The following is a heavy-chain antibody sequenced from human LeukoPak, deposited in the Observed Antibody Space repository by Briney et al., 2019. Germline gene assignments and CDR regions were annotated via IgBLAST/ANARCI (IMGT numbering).Heavy chain of an antibody. J-gene: IGHJ3*02. V-gene: IGHV3-30*14. CDR3: ARTLVNCSGGSCYTDAFDI. D-gene: IGHD2-15*01. Sequence: PGRSLRLSCAASGFTFSSYAMHWVRQAPGKGLEWVAVISYDGSNKYYADSVKGRFTISRDNSKNTLYLQMNSLRAEDTAVYYCARTLVNCSGGSCYTDAFDIWGQGTMVTVSS. CDR1: GFTFSSYA. CDR2: ISYDGSNK.